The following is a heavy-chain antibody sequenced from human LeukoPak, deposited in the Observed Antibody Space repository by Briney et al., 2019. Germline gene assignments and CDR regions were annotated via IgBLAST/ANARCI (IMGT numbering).Heavy chain of an antibody. Sequence: PGGSLRLSCAASGFTFSNAWMSWVRQAPGKGLEWVANIRDDGGEIYYVDSVKGRFTISRDNAKSSLFLQMNSLRAEDAAVYYCARDKPRGSYYGSIFDSWGQGTLVTVSS. V-gene: IGHV3-7*01. CDR2: IRDDGGEI. J-gene: IGHJ4*02. CDR1: GFTFSNAW. D-gene: IGHD1-26*01. CDR3: ARDKPRGSYYGSIFDS.